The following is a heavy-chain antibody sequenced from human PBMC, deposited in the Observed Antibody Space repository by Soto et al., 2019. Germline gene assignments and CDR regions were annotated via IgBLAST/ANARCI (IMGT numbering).Heavy chain of an antibody. CDR2: IKPDGGAT. D-gene: IGHD3-16*01. V-gene: IGHV3-7*03. CDR1: DFTFRNSW. J-gene: IGHJ4*02. Sequence: GSLRLSCATSDFTFRNSWINWVRQAPGKGLEWVANIKPDGGATNYVDSVKGRFTISRDNVRNSASLQMNSLRVEDTAVYFCFGGNGGPQWGQGT. CDR3: FGGNGGPQ.